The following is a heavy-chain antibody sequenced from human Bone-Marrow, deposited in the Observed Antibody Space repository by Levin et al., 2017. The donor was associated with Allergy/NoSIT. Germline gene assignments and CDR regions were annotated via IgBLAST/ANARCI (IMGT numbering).Heavy chain of an antibody. CDR1: GFTFSNYA. CDR2: ISFDATKK. CDR3: ARMSSRRGFGLDV. D-gene: IGHD3-10*01. Sequence: PGGSLRLSCSASGFTFSNYAIHWVRQAPGKGLEWVAVISFDATKKFHAESVKGRFTISRDNSRNTLFLEMSGLTSDDAAIYYCARMSSRRGFGLDVWGQGTAVIVSS. V-gene: IGHV3-30*14. J-gene: IGHJ6*02.